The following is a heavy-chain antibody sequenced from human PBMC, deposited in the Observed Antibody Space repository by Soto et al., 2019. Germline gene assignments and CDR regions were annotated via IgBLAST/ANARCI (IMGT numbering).Heavy chain of an antibody. V-gene: IGHV4-61*01. CDR1: GGSVSSGSYY. D-gene: IGHD5-18*01. CDR2: IYYSGST. J-gene: IGHJ4*02. Sequence: SETLSLTCTVSGGSVSSGSYYWSWIRQPPGKGLEWIGYIYYSGSTNYNPSLKSRVTISVDTSKNQFSLKLSSVTAADTAVYYCARDRRGYSYGWVDYWGQGTQVTVSS. CDR3: ARDRRGYSYGWVDY.